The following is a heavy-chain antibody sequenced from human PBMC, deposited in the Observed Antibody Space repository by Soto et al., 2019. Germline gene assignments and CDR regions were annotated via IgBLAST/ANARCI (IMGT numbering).Heavy chain of an antibody. D-gene: IGHD3-9*01. CDR1: GYTFTGYY. CDR3: ARGKTYYDILTGYLYYMDV. J-gene: IGHJ6*03. Sequence: ASVKVSCKASGYTFTGYYMHWVRQAPGQGLEWMGWINPNSGGTNYAQKFQGWVTMTRDTSISTAYMELSRLRSDDTAVYYCARGKTYYDILTGYLYYMDVWGKGTTVTVSS. CDR2: INPNSGGT. V-gene: IGHV1-2*04.